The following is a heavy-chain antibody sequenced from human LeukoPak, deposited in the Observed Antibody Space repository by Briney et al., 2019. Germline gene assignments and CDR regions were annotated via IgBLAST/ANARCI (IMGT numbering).Heavy chain of an antibody. CDR1: GYTFTSYY. CDR2: INPSGGSA. V-gene: IGHV1-46*01. CDR3: ARGYCSSTSCHRLPGLRGAFDI. Sequence: ASVKVSCKASGYTFTSYYMHWVRQAPGQGLEWMGIINPSGGSASYAQKFQGRVTMTRDTSTSTVYMELSSLRSEDTAVYYCARGYCSSTSCHRLPGLRGAFDIWGQGTMVTVSS. D-gene: IGHD2-2*01. J-gene: IGHJ3*02.